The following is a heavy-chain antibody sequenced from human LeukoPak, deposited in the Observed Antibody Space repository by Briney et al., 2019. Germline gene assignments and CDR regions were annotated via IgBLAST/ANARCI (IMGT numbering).Heavy chain of an antibody. CDR1: GGSFSGYY. Sequence: PSETLSLTCAVYGGSFSGYYWSWIRQPPGKGLEWIGEINHSGSTNYNPSLKSRVTISVDTSKNQFSLKLSSVTAADTAVYYCARGREDTEYYYGMDVWGQGTTVTVSS. V-gene: IGHV4-34*01. J-gene: IGHJ6*02. CDR3: ARGREDTEYYYGMDV. CDR2: INHSGST.